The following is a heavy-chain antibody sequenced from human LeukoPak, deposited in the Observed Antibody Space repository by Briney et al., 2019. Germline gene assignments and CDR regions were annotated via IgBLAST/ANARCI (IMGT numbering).Heavy chain of an antibody. Sequence: GGSLRLSCAASGFTFSSYWMNWVRQAPGKGLEWVSSISSSSSYIYYADSVKGRFTISRDNAKNSLYLQMNSLRADDTAVYYCAREDSGSYFYDYWGQGTLVTVSS. CDR2: ISSSSSYI. CDR1: GFTFSSYW. D-gene: IGHD1-26*01. V-gene: IGHV3-21*01. J-gene: IGHJ4*02. CDR3: AREDSGSYFYDY.